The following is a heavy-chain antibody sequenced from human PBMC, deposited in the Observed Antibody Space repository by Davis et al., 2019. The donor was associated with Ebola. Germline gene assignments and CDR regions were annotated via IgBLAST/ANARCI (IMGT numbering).Heavy chain of an antibody. J-gene: IGHJ6*02. CDR3: AKPPLRYDFWSGSTSYYGMDV. CDR1: GFTFSSYE. V-gene: IGHV3-48*03. D-gene: IGHD3-3*01. CDR2: ISSSGSTI. Sequence: PGGSLRLSCAASGFTFSSYEMNWVRQAPGKGLEWVSYISSSGSTIYYADSVKGRFTISRDNAKNSLYLQMNSLRAEDMALYYCAKPPLRYDFWSGSTSYYGMDVWGQGTTVTASS.